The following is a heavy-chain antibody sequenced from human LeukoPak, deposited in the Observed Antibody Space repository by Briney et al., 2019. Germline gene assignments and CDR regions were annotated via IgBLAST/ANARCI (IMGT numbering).Heavy chain of an antibody. D-gene: IGHD6-19*01. CDR3: ARSVDRKQWLEFDY. J-gene: IGHJ4*02. Sequence: GGSLRLSCAASGFTFSSYAMHWVRQAPGKGLVWVAVISYDGSNKYYADSVKGRFTTSRDNSKNTLYLRMNSLRAEDTAVYYCARSVDRKQWLEFDYWGQGTLVTVSS. CDR1: GFTFSSYA. V-gene: IGHV3-30*04. CDR2: ISYDGSNK.